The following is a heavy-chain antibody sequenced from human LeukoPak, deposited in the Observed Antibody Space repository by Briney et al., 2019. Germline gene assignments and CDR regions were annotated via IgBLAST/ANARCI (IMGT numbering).Heavy chain of an antibody. V-gene: IGHV4-59*08. CDR2: IYYSGST. CDR1: GGSISSYY. Sequence: SETLSLTCTVSGGSISSYYWSWIRQPPGKGLEWIGYIYYSGSTNYNPSLKSRVTISVDTSKNQFSLRLSSVTAADTAVYYCARRGQYYYESSGYYPFDYWGQGTLVTVSS. D-gene: IGHD3-22*01. J-gene: IGHJ4*02. CDR3: ARRGQYYYESSGYYPFDY.